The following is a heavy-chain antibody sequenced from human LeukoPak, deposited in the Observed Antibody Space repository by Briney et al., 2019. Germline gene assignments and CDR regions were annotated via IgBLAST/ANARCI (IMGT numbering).Heavy chain of an antibody. D-gene: IGHD5-18*01. Sequence: GGSLRLSCAASGFTFSSYAMHWVRQAPGKGLEWVAVISYDGSNKYYADSVKGRFTISRDNSKNTLYLQVNSLRAEDTAVYYCARDWRIQLWRKYFDLWGRGTLVTVSS. CDR1: GFTFSSYA. V-gene: IGHV3-30-3*01. CDR2: ISYDGSNK. CDR3: ARDWRIQLWRKYFDL. J-gene: IGHJ2*01.